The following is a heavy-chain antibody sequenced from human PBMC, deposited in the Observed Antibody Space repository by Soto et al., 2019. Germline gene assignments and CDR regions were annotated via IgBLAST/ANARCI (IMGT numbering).Heavy chain of an antibody. Sequence: SETLSLTCTVSGGPISSSSYYWGWIRQPPGKGLEWIGSIYYSGSTYYNPSLKSRVTISVDTSKNQFSLKLSSVTAADTAVYYCARHSPRNYYYGMDVWGQGTTVTVSS. CDR3: ARHSPRNYYYGMDV. CDR1: GGPISSSSYY. J-gene: IGHJ6*02. CDR2: IYYSGST. V-gene: IGHV4-39*01.